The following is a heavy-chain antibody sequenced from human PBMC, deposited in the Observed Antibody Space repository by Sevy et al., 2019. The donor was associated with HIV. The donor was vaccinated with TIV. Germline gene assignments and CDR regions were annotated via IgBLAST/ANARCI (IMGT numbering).Heavy chain of an antibody. CDR1: GGSISSSDYF. CDR2: IYYNADT. Sequence: SETLSLTCTVSGGSISSSDYFWGWIRQPPGKGREWFGTIYYNADTYHNPSLTSRVTISVDTSKNQFSLRMTSVTALDTAVYYCARHGAWRFYFDFWGRGALVTVSS. CDR3: ARHGAWRFYFDF. V-gene: IGHV4-39*01. J-gene: IGHJ4*02. D-gene: IGHD3-16*01.